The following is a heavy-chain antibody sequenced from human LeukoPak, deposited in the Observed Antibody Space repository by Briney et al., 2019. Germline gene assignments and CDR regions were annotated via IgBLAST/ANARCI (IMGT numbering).Heavy chain of an antibody. V-gene: IGHV1-2*02. CDR3: ARDLASSDYYYRRFETAFDI. Sequence: ASVKVSCKASGYTFTGYYMHWGRQAPGQGLDWMGWINITSGGTNYAQKFQGRVTMTRDTSISTAYMELSRLRSDDTAVYYCARDLASSDYYYRRFETAFDIWGQGTMVTVSS. D-gene: IGHD3-22*01. CDR1: GYTFTGYY. J-gene: IGHJ3*02. CDR2: INITSGGT.